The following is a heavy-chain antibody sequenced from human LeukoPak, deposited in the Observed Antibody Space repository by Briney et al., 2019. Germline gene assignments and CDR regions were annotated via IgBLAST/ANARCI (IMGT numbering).Heavy chain of an antibody. Sequence: GSVKVSCTASGYTFTGYYMHWVRQAPGQEVEWMGWINPNSGGTNYAQKFQGWVTMTRDTSISTAYMELSRLRSDDTAVYYCARADGDILTGYYSYWGQGTLVTVSS. J-gene: IGHJ4*02. CDR1: GYTFTGYY. D-gene: IGHD3-9*01. CDR2: INPNSGGT. V-gene: IGHV1-2*04. CDR3: ARADGDILTGYYSY.